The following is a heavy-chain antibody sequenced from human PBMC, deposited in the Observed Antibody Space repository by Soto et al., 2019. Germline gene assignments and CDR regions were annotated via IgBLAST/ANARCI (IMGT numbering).Heavy chain of an antibody. CDR3: VVYCSGATCSGPPYGLGL. CDR2: IISAFASC. J-gene: IGHJ6*01. D-gene: IGHD2-15*01. CDR1: GGTFSCYS. V-gene: IGHV1-69*18. Sequence: QVHLVQSGAEVKRPGSSVKVSCKASGGTFSCYSIGWVREAPGQGLEWMGRIISAFASCDSAQKFRGRDSMTADGSTGKAYMGLTSLASEGTGVYYCVVYCSGATCSGPPYGLGLWGGGNTVVVSS.